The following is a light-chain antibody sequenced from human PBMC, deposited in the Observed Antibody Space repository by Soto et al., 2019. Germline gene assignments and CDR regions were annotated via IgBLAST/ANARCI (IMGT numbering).Light chain of an antibody. Sequence: QSVLAQPPSASGTPGQRVTMSCSGGSSNIGDNPVSWYQQLPGTAPKLLIYTTDQRPSGVPDRFSGSKSGASASLAISGLRSEDEADYYCASWDDSFNGWVFGGGTKVTVL. J-gene: IGLJ3*02. CDR1: SSNIGDNP. CDR3: ASWDDSFNGWV. CDR2: TTD. V-gene: IGLV1-44*01.